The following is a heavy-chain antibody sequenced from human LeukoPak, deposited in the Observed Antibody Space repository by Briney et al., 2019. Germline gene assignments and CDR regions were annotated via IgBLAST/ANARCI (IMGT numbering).Heavy chain of an antibody. D-gene: IGHD2-15*01. J-gene: IGHJ4*02. V-gene: IGHV4-39*01. CDR1: GGSITSSSYY. CDR3: ARAPVGYCSGGTCKRYFDY. Sequence: PSETLSLTCTVSGGSITSSSYYWGWIRQPPGKGLEWIGSIYYTGSTYYNPSLKGRVTTAVDTSKNQFSLKLSSVTAADTAVYYCARAPVGYCSGGTCKRYFDYWGQGTLVTVSS. CDR2: IYYTGST.